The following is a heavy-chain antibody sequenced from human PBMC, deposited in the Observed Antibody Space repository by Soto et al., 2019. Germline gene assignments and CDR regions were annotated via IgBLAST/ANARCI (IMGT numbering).Heavy chain of an antibody. Sequence: QITLKESGPTLVKPTQTLTLTCTFSGFSLSTSGVGVGWIRQPPGKALEWLALIYWNDDKRYSPSLKSSRTTTMDTYKNQGGFTMTTTDPVDTATYYCAHRRCGATSCYAGGGWFAPWVQGTLVTVSS. J-gene: IGHJ5*02. CDR3: AHRRCGATSCYAGGGWFAP. CDR2: IYWNDDK. CDR1: GFSLSTSGVG. V-gene: IGHV2-5*01. D-gene: IGHD2-2*01.